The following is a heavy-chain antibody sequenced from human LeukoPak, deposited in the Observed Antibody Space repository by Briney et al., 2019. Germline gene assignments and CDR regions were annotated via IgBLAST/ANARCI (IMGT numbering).Heavy chain of an antibody. J-gene: IGHJ3*02. CDR3: ARGAYDFWSGYYHDAFDI. V-gene: IGHV4-59*01. CDR1: GGSISSYY. D-gene: IGHD3-3*01. Sequence: SETLSLTCTVSGGSISSYYWSWIRQPPGKGLEWIGYIYYSGSTNYNPSLKNRVTISVDTSKNQFSLKLSSVTAADTAVYYCARGAYDFWSGYYHDAFDIWGQGTMVTVSS. CDR2: IYYSGST.